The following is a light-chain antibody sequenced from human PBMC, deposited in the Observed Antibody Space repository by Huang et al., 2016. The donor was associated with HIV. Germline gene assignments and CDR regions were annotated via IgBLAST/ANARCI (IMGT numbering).Light chain of an antibody. CDR2: KAS. J-gene: IGKJ1*01. CDR3: QRYNAFPWT. Sequence: DIQMTQSPSTLSASLGDRVTITCRASQSISDWLAWYQQKPGKAPKLLIHKASSLESGVSSRFSGSRSGTEFTLTISRLKPEDFATYYCQRYNAFPWTCGQGTKVEF. CDR1: QSISDW. V-gene: IGKV1-5*03.